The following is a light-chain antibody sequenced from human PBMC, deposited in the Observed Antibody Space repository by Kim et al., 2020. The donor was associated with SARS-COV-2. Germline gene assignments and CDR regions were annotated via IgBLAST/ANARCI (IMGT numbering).Light chain of an antibody. CDR2: GAS. Sequence: EIVLTQSPGTLSLSPGERATLSCRASQSVSSSYLAWYQQKPGQAPRLLIYGASSRATGIPDRFSGSESGTDFTLTISRLQPEDFAVYYCQQYDMSPLTFGGGTKVDIK. CDR1: QSVSSSY. V-gene: IGKV3-20*01. CDR3: QQYDMSPLT. J-gene: IGKJ4*02.